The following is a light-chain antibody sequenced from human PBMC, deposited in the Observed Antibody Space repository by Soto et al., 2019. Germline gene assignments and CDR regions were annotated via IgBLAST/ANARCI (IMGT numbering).Light chain of an antibody. CDR2: EVS. J-gene: IGLJ1*01. CDR3: SSYAGSNFNV. Sequence: SVLTQPPSASGSPGQSVTISCTGTSSDVGGYNFVSWYQQHPGKAPKLIIYEVSERPSGVPDRFSGSKAGNTAYLTVSGLQADDEADYYCSSYAGSNFNVFGIGTKVTVL. V-gene: IGLV2-8*01. CDR1: SSDVGGYNF.